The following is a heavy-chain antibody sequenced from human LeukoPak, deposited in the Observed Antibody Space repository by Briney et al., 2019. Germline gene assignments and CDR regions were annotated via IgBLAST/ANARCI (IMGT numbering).Heavy chain of an antibody. J-gene: IGHJ4*02. Sequence: SETLSLTCTVSGGSISSGSYYWSWIRQPAGKGLEWIGRIHTSGSTNYNPSLKSRVTISVDTPKNQFSLKLSSVTAADTAVYYCARVSGSSGYNYFDYWGQGTLVTVSS. V-gene: IGHV4-61*02. D-gene: IGHD3-22*01. CDR3: ARVSGSSGYNYFDY. CDR2: IHTSGST. CDR1: GGSISSGSYY.